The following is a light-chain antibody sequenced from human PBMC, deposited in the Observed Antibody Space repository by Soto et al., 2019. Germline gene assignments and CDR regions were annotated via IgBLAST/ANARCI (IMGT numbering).Light chain of an antibody. CDR1: QGISGW. J-gene: IGKJ4*01. V-gene: IGKV1-12*01. CDR3: QQVDSFPLS. Sequence: IQVTQSPSSVSASIGDRVTITCRASQGISGWLAWYQQKPGKAPKLLIYAVSSLQSEVPSRFRGSGSGTEFTLTITSLQPEDFATYYCQQVDSFPLSFGGGTKVEIK. CDR2: AVS.